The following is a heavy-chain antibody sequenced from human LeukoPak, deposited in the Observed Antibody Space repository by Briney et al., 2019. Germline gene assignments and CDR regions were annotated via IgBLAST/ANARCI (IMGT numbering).Heavy chain of an antibody. Sequence: SETLSLTCTVSGGSISSYYWSWIRQPAGKGLEWIGRIYTSGSTNYNPSLKSRVTMSVDTSKNQFSLKLSSVTAADTAVHYCARDGPYCSGGSCYLTYYYYYYMDVWGKGTTVTVSS. CDR2: IYTSGST. CDR1: GGSISSYY. CDR3: ARDGPYCSGGSCYLTYYYYYYMDV. J-gene: IGHJ6*03. V-gene: IGHV4-4*07. D-gene: IGHD2-15*01.